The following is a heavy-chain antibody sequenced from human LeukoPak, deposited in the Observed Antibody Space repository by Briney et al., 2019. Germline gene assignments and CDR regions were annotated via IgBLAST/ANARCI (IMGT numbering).Heavy chain of an antibody. CDR1: GGSISSYY. J-gene: IGHJ4*02. D-gene: IGHD6-19*01. V-gene: IGHV4-4*07. Sequence: PSETLSLTCTVSGGSISSYYWSWIRQPAGKGLEWIGRIYTSGSTNYNPSLKSRVTMSVDTSKNQFSLKLSSVTAADTAVYYCARDKKDSRGWYGAFDYWGQGTLVTVSS. CDR3: ARDKKDSRGWYGAFDY. CDR2: IYTSGST.